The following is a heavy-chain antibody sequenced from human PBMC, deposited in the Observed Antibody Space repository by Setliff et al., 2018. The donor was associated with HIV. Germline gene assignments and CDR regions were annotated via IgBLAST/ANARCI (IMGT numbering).Heavy chain of an antibody. CDR2: IHYSGNT. CDR1: GGSISSGIYY. J-gene: IGHJ4*02. V-gene: IGHV4-61*01. Sequence: KPSETLSLTCTVSGGSISSGIYYWSWIRQPPGKGLEWIGKIHYSGNTFYNSSLKSRVSISVDTSKNQFSLRLRSVTAADTAIYYCARERPPREGWGDYFDHWGQGTLVTVSS. D-gene: IGHD3-16*01. CDR3: ARERPPREGWGDYFDH.